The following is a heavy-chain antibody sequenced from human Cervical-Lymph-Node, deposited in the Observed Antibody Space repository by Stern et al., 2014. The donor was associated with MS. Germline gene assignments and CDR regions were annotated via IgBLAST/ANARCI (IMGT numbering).Heavy chain of an antibody. V-gene: IGHV2-5*01. J-gene: IGHJ4*02. Sequence: ESGPTLVNPTQTLTLTCTFSGFSLSTSGVGVGWIRQPPGKALEWLALIYWSDETRYSPSLKTRLTITKDTSKNQVVLTMTNVDAMDTGTYFCAHSTPVARGFDYWGQGTLVTVSS. CDR1: GFSLSTSGVG. D-gene: IGHD4-23*01. CDR3: AHSTPVARGFDY. CDR2: IYWSDET.